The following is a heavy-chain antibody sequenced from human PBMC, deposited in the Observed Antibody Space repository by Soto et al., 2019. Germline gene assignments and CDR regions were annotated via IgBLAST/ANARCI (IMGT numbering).Heavy chain of an antibody. D-gene: IGHD3-16*01. CDR1: GGTFSSYA. CDR3: ARGDMITFGGAGDYYYYGMDV. V-gene: IGHV1-69*06. J-gene: IGHJ6*02. Sequence: VSCKASGGTFSSYAISWVRQAPGQGLEWMGGIIPIFGTANYAQKFQGRVTITADKSTSTAYMELSSLRSEDTAVYYCARGDMITFGGAGDYYYYGMDVWGQGTTVTVSS. CDR2: IIPIFGTA.